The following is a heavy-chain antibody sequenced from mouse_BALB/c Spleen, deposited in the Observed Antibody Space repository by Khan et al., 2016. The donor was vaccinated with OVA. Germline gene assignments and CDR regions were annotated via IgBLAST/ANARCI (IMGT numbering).Heavy chain of an antibody. J-gene: IGHJ1*01. V-gene: IGHV2-9*02. CDR2: IWTGGST. CDR1: GFSLTSYG. CDR3: ARYSGNYRWYFDV. D-gene: IGHD2-1*01. Sequence: QVQLKQSGPGLVAPSQSLSITCTVSGFSLTSYGVHWVRQPPGKGLEWLGVIWTGGSTNYNSALMSRLSISKDNSKSQVFLKLNSLQTDDTAMYYCARYSGNYRWYFDVWGAGTTVTVSS.